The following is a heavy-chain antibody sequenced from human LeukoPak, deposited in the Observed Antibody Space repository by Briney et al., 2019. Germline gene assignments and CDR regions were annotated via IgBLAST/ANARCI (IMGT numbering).Heavy chain of an antibody. V-gene: IGHV3-30*02. CDR2: MGYDGGNK. CDR3: SKDGRYYDSSGYLA. D-gene: IGHD3-22*01. J-gene: IGHJ5*02. Sequence: GGSLRLSCAASGFTFSFYGIHWVRQAPGKGLEWVAFMGYDGGNKHYADSVKGRFTISRDNSKNTLSLQMNSLRAEDTAVYYCSKDGRYYDSSGYLAWGQGTLVTVSS. CDR1: GFTFSFYG.